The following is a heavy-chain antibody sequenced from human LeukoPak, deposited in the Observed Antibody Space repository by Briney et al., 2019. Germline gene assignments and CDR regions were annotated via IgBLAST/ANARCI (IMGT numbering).Heavy chain of an antibody. J-gene: IGHJ6*03. Sequence: SETLSLTCAVYGGSFSGYYWSWIRQPPGKGLEWIGEINHSGSTNYNPSLKSRVTISGDTSKNQFSLKLSSVTAADTAVYYCARRTSTTVHQTSGVYYYYMDVWGKGTTVTVSS. D-gene: IGHD4-17*01. CDR1: GGSFSGYY. CDR2: INHSGST. CDR3: ARRTSTTVHQTSGVYYYYMDV. V-gene: IGHV4-34*01.